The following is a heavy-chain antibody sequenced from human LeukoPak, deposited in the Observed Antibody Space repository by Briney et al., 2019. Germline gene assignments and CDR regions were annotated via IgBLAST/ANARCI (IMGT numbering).Heavy chain of an antibody. CDR3: ARDVGHIIDY. V-gene: IGHV3-74*01. J-gene: IGHJ4*02. Sequence: GGSLRLSCAASGFTFSSYWMHWVRQAPGKGLVWVSRIKSGGRSTTYADSVKGRFTISRDIAKNTLYLQMNSLRAEDTAVYFCARDVGHIIDYWGQGTLVTVSS. CDR2: IKSGGRST. D-gene: IGHD3-16*01. CDR1: GFTFSSYW.